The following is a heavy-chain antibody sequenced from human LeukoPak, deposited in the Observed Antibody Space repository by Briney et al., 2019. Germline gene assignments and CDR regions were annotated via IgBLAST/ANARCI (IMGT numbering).Heavy chain of an antibody. V-gene: IGHV3-7*01. J-gene: IGHJ4*02. CDR2: IKQDGSEK. D-gene: IGHD5-18*01. CDR3: ATGRTWIQLWNYFDY. Sequence: GGSLRLSCAASGFTFSSYWMSWVRQAPGKGLEWVANIKQDGSEKYYVDSVKGRFTISRDNAKNSLYLQMNSLRAEDTAVYYCATGRTWIQLWNYFDYWGQGTLVTVSS. CDR1: GFTFSSYW.